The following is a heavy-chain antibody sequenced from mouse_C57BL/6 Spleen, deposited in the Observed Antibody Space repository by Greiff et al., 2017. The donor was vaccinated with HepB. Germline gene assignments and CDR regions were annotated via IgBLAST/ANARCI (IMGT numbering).Heavy chain of an antibody. CDR2: IWSGGST. V-gene: IGHV2-2*01. CDR1: GFSLTSYG. D-gene: IGHD1-1*01. CDR3: ARAYYYGSLWYFDV. Sequence: VKLVESGPGLVQPSQSLSITCTVSGFSLTSYGVHWVRQSPGKGLEWLGVIWSGGSTDYNAAFISRLSISKDNSKSQVFFKMNSLQADDTAIYYCARAYYYGSLWYFDVWGTGTTVTVSS. J-gene: IGHJ1*03.